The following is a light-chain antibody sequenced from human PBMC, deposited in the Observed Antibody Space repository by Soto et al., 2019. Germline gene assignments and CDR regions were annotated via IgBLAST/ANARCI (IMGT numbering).Light chain of an antibody. Sequence: DIQLTQSPSFLSASVGDRVTITCRASQGISSYLAWYQQKPGKAPNLLIYAASTLQAGVPSRFRGSGSGADFTLTISSLQPEDFATYSCQQSNSSPPTFGGGTKVDIK. CDR2: AAS. V-gene: IGKV1-9*01. J-gene: IGKJ4*01. CDR3: QQSNSSPPT. CDR1: QGISSY.